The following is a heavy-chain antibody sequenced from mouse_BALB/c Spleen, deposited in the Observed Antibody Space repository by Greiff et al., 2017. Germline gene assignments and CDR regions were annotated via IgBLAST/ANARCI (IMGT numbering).Heavy chain of an antibody. D-gene: IGHD1-1*01. CDR1: GYTFTSYW. CDR3: ASEITTFAY. CDR2: INPSTGYT. J-gene: IGHJ3*01. Sequence: VKLMESGAELAKPGASVKMSCKASGYTFTSYWMHWVKQRPGPGLEWIGYINPSTGYTEYNQKFKDKATLTADKSSSTAYMQLSSLTSEDSAVYYCASEITTFAYWGQGTLVTVSA. V-gene: IGHV1-7*01.